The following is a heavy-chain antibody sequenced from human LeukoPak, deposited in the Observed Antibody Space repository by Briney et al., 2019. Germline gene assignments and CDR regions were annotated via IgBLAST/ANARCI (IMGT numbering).Heavy chain of an antibody. CDR1: GFTFRIYS. CDR3: ARDEGYGDSYPPGD. V-gene: IGHV3-21*01. CDR2: VSSSSSFI. D-gene: IGHD4-17*01. J-gene: IGHJ4*02. Sequence: PGGSLSLFCAASGFTFRIYSMNWLRQARGKGVEWGSSVSSSSSFIYYADSEEGRFIISRDNAKNSLYLQMNTLRAEATAVYYCARDEGYGDSYPPGDWGQGALVTVSS.